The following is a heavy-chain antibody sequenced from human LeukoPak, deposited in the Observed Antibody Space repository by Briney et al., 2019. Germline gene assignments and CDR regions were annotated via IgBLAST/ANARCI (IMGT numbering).Heavy chain of an antibody. CDR2: ISSSGSAD. J-gene: IGHJ4*02. V-gene: IGHV3-11*04. CDR1: GFTFSDYY. Sequence: KPGGSVRLSCAATGFTFSDYYMSWLRQAPGKGLEWISYISSSGSADYYADSVQGRFTVSRDNAKSSLYLQMNSLRAEDTAVYYCARTQKHYDLWSGMNWGQGTLVTVSS. CDR3: ARTQKHYDLWSGMN. D-gene: IGHD3-3*01.